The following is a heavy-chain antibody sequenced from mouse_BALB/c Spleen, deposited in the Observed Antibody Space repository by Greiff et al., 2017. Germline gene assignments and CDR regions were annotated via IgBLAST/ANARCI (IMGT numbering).Heavy chain of an antibody. CDR3: ARSYGSSYYFDY. D-gene: IGHD1-1*01. CDR2: INSNGGST. CDR1: GFTFSSYG. J-gene: IGHJ2*01. Sequence: EVMLVESGGGLVQPGGSLKLSCAASGFTFSSYGMSWVRQTPDKRLELVATINSNGGSTYYPDSVKGRFTISRDNAKNTLYLQMSSLKSEDTAMYYCARSYGSSYYFDYWGQGTTLTVSS. V-gene: IGHV5-6-3*01.